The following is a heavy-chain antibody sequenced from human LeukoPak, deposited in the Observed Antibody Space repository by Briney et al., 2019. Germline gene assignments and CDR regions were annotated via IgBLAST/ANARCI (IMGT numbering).Heavy chain of an antibody. V-gene: IGHV4-39*07. J-gene: IGHJ5*02. CDR2: IYYSGST. CDR3: ARVGVVPAERWFDP. CDR1: GGSISSSSYY. D-gene: IGHD2-2*01. Sequence: SSETLSLTCIVSGGSISSSSYYWGWIRQPPGKGLEWIGSIYYSGSTYYNPSLKSRVTISVDTSKNQFSLKLSSVTAADTAVYYCARVGVVPAERWFDPWGQGTLVTVSS.